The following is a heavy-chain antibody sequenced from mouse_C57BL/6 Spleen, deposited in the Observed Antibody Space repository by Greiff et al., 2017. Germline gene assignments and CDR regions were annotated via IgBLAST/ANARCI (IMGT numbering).Heavy chain of an antibody. CDR2: IDPSDSYT. J-gene: IGHJ3*01. Sequence: QVQLKQPGAELVMPGASVKLSCKASGYTFTSYWMHWVKQRPGQGLEWIGEIDPSDSYTNYNQKFKGKSTLTVDKSSSTAYMQLSSLTSEDSAVYYCARDLSRYWGQGTLVTVSA. V-gene: IGHV1-69*01. CDR1: GYTFTSYW. CDR3: ARDLSRY. D-gene: IGHD5-1*01.